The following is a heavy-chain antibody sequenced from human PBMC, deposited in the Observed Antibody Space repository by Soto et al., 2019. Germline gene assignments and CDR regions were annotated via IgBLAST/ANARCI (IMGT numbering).Heavy chain of an antibody. Sequence: GGSLRLSCAASGFTFSGSAVHWVRQASGKGLEWVGRIRSKANSYATAYAASVKGRFTISRDDSKNTAYLQMNSLKTEDTAVYYCTRLGSWPPWDYYYYMDVWGKGTTVTVSS. CDR3: TRLGSWPPWDYYYYMDV. J-gene: IGHJ6*03. D-gene: IGHD6-13*01. CDR1: GFTFSGSA. V-gene: IGHV3-73*01. CDR2: IRSKANSYAT.